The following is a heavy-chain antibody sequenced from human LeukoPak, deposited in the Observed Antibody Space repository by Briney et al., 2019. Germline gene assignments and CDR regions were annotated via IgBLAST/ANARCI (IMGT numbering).Heavy chain of an antibody. Sequence: GASVKVSCKASGYTFTSYDINWVRQATGQGLEWMGWMNPNSGNTGYAQKFQGRVTMTRNTSISTAYMELSSLRSEDTAVYYCARGRTYYYYYYGMDVWGQGTTVTVSS. J-gene: IGHJ6*02. CDR1: GYTFTSYD. CDR3: ARGRTYYYYYYGMDV. CDR2: MNPNSGNT. V-gene: IGHV1-8*01. D-gene: IGHD1-14*01.